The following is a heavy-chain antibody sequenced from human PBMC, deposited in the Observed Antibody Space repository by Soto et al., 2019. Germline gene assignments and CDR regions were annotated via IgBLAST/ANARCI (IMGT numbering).Heavy chain of an antibody. CDR3: AKGHGNNYNYPFDY. Sequence: GGSLRLSCAASGFTFSNYAMTWVRQAPGKGLEWVSIVTADGGATYYADSVKGRFTISRDNSKNMLYVQLNGLRAEDTAVYYCAKGHGNNYNYPFDYWGLGTLVTVSS. V-gene: IGHV3-23*01. CDR2: VTADGGAT. CDR1: GFTFSNYA. D-gene: IGHD3-16*01. J-gene: IGHJ4*02.